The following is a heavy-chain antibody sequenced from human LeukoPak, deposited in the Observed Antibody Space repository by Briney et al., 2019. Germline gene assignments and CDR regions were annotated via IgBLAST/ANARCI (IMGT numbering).Heavy chain of an antibody. CDR1: GASFRANY. D-gene: IGHD3-3*01. V-gene: IGHV4-34*01. CDR3: ASSRDLYHDAFTSYWYFDV. Sequence: SETLSLTCAVYGASFRANYWSWIRQAPAKGLEWIGEINDSGHARYNASLTSRVTMSVDTSKNQFSLKLKSVTAADTAVYYCASSRDLYHDAFTSYWYFDVWGRGSLVTVSS. CDR2: INDSGHA. J-gene: IGHJ2*01.